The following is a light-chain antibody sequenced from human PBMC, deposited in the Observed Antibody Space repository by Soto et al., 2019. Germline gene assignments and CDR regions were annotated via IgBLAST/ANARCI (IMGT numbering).Light chain of an antibody. Sequence: QSALTQPASVSGSPGQSITISCTGTSSDVGSYNYVSWYQQHPGKAPKLMNYEVSTRPSGVSSRFSGFKSGNTASLTISGLQAEDDADYYCSSYTSSSTVFGTGTKLTVL. V-gene: IGLV2-14*01. CDR1: SSDVGSYNY. CDR3: SSYTSSSTV. CDR2: EVS. J-gene: IGLJ1*01.